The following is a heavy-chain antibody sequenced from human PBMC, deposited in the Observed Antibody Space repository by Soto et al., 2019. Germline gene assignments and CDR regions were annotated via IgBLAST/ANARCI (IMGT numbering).Heavy chain of an antibody. D-gene: IGHD2-21*02. Sequence: GGSLRLSCAASGFTFSSYGMHWVRQAPGKGLEWVAVISYDGSNKYCADSVKGRFTISRDNSKNTLYLQMNSLRAEDTTVYYCAKAMVVVTAISGGGGFDKWGQGTLVTVSS. V-gene: IGHV3-30*18. CDR3: AKAMVVVTAISGGGGFDK. J-gene: IGHJ3*02. CDR1: GFTFSSYG. CDR2: ISYDGSNK.